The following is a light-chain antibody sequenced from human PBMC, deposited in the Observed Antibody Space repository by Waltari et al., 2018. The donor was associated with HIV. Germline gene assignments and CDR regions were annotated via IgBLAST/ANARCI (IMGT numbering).Light chain of an antibody. Sequence: QSALTQPASVSGSPGQSITISCTGTSSDVGSYNLVSWYQQHPGQAPKLMSCGVRKRPSGVSNRFSGSKSGNTASLTISGLQAEDEADYYCCSYAGSSTVVFGGGTKLTVL. CDR1: SSDVGSYNL. V-gene: IGLV2-23*02. CDR3: CSYAGSSTVV. J-gene: IGLJ2*01. CDR2: GVR.